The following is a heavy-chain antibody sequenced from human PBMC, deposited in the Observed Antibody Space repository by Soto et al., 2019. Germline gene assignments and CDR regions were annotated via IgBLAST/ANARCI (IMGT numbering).Heavy chain of an antibody. CDR3: AGHSSGVPGYYYGMDV. Sequence: QVQLVQSGAEVKKPGSSVKVSCKASGGTFSSYAISWVRQAPGQGLEWMGGIIPIFGTADYAQKFQGRVTINADESTSTAYMELSSLKYEDTAVCYCAGHSSGVPGYYYGMDVWGQGTTVTVSS. CDR1: GGTFSSYA. V-gene: IGHV1-69*12. D-gene: IGHD3-22*01. CDR2: IIPIFGTA. J-gene: IGHJ6*02.